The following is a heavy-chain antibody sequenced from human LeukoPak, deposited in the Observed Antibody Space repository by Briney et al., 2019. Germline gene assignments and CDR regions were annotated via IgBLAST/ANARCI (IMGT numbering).Heavy chain of an antibody. CDR1: GGSISSYY. V-gene: IGHV4-59*01. D-gene: IGHD1-20*01. CDR2: IYYSGST. CDR3: ARLNNWNHFDY. Sequence: PSETLSLTCIVSGGSISSYYWSWIRQPPGKGLEWIGYIYYSGSTNYNPSLKSRVTISVDTSKNQFSLKLSSVTAADTAVYYCARLNNWNHFDYWGQGTLVTVSS. J-gene: IGHJ4*02.